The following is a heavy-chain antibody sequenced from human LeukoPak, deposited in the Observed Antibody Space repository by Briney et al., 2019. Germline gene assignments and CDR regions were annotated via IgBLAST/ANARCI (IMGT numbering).Heavy chain of an antibody. V-gene: IGHV1-69*05. CDR3: ARDGDPQLAFDY. J-gene: IGHJ4*02. CDR1: GGTFSSYA. CDR2: IIPIFGTA. Sequence: ASVKASCKASGGTFSSYAISWVRQAPGQGLEWMGRIIPIFGTANYAQKFQGRVTITTDESTSTAYMELSSLRSEDTAVYYCARDGDPQLAFDYWGQGTLVTVSS. D-gene: IGHD7-27*01.